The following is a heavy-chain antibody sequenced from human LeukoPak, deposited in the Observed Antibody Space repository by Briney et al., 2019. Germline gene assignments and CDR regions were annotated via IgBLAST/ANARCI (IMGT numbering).Heavy chain of an antibody. J-gene: IGHJ3*01. CDR3: ARLQQQQLSV. V-gene: IGHV4-39*01. CDR2: ISYSGST. D-gene: IGHD6-13*01. CDR1: GASISSSSSY. Sequence: SETPSLTCTVSGASISSSSSYWGWIRQPPGKGLEWIGSISYSGSTYYNPSLKSRVTISVDTSKNQFSLKLTSMTAADTAMYYCARLQQQQLSVWGQGTMVIVSS.